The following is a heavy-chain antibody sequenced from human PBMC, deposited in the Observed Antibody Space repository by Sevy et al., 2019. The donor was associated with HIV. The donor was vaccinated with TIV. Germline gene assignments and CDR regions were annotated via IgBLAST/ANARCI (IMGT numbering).Heavy chain of an antibody. D-gene: IGHD1-26*01. CDR1: GFTFSSHA. J-gene: IGHJ4*02. Sequence: GGSLRLSCAASGFTFSSHAMSWVRQAPGKGLEWVSAISDSGTTTYYEDSVKGRVTISRDNSKNTLYLQMDGLRAEDTAIYYCARAFTGGYQQPFDYWGQGTLVTVSS. CDR3: ARAFTGGYQQPFDY. V-gene: IGHV3-23*01. CDR2: ISDSGTTT.